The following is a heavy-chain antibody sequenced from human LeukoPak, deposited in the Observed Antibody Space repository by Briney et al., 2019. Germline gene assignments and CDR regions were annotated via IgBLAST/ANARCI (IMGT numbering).Heavy chain of an antibody. V-gene: IGHV4-59*08. J-gene: IGHJ6*02. D-gene: IGHD5-18*01. CDR1: GGSISSYY. CDR3: ARHEGTAMATYYYYGMDV. CDR2: IYYSGST. Sequence: SETLSLTCTVSGGSISSYYWSWIRQPPGKGLEWIGYIYYSGSTNYNPSLKSRVTISVDTSKNQFSLKLSSVTAADTAVYYCARHEGTAMATYYYYGMDVWGQGTTVTVSS.